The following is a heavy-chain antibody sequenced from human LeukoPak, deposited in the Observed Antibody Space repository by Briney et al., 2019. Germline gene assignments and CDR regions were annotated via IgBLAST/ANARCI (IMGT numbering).Heavy chain of an antibody. CDR1: GLTFINHG. Sequence: GGSLRLSCTASGLTFINHGMHWVRQAPGKGLEWVAFIPYDGANKYYADSVKGRFTISRDTSKNMLSLQMSSLSAEDTALYYCVNGYDSRGYFCYFDYWGQGALVTVSS. V-gene: IGHV3-30*02. CDR3: VNGYDSRGYFCYFDY. D-gene: IGHD3-22*01. CDR2: IPYDGANK. J-gene: IGHJ4*02.